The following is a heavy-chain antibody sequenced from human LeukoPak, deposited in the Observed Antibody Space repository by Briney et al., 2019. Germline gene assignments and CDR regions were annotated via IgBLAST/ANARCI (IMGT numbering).Heavy chain of an antibody. D-gene: IGHD3-9*01. V-gene: IGHV1-3*01. CDR2: INAGNGNT. Sequence: ASVKVSCKASGYTFTSYAVHWVRQAPGQRLEWMGWINAGNGNTKYSRKFQGRVTITRDTSASTAYMELSSLRPEDTAVYYCATRLDILTGYYGDFDYWGQGTLVTVSS. CDR3: ATRLDILTGYYGDFDY. CDR1: GYTFTSYA. J-gene: IGHJ4*02.